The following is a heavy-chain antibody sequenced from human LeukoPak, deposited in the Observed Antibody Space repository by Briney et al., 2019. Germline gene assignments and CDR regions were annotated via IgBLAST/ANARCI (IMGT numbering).Heavy chain of an antibody. D-gene: IGHD4-17*01. V-gene: IGHV1-18*01. Sequence: ASVKVSCKASGYTFTSYGISWVRQAPGQGLEWLGCISAYNGHRNYAQKVQGRVTVTTDTSTSTAYMELRSLRSDDTAVYYCARDLGDYADYWGQGTLVTVSS. J-gene: IGHJ4*02. CDR1: GYTFTSYG. CDR3: ARDLGDYADY. CDR2: ISAYNGHR.